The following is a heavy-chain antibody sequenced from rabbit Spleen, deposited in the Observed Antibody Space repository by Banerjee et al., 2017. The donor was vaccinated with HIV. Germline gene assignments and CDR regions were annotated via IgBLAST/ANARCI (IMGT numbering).Heavy chain of an antibody. D-gene: IGHD1-1*01. Sequence: QERLVESGGGLVKPGGTLTLTCKASGFSLFMYWMCWVRQAPGKGLEWIACIDMSDGDTDYANWPKGRFTISKTSSTTVTLQMTSLTAADTATYFCARNYVNAFDPWGQGTLVTVS. CDR3: ARNYVNAFDP. V-gene: IGHV1S45*01. CDR1: GFSLFMYW. J-gene: IGHJ2*01. CDR2: IDMSDGDT.